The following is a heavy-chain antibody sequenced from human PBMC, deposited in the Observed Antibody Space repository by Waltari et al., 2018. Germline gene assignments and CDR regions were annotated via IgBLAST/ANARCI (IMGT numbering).Heavy chain of an antibody. Sequence: EMQLVESGGTLVQPGGSLRLSCAASGFTFSSKWMSWVRQAPGKGLEWVASIKEDGNERYYLDSVKGRFTNSRDNAKNSLYLQMNSLTAEDTALYYCARAYSWGQGTLVTVSS. D-gene: IGHD2-21*01. J-gene: IGHJ4*02. CDR1: GFTFSSKW. V-gene: IGHV3-7*01. CDR3: ARAYS. CDR2: IKEDGNER.